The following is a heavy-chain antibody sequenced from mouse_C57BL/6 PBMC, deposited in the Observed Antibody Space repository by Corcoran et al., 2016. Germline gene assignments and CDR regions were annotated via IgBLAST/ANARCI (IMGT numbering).Heavy chain of an antibody. CDR2: FYPGSGSI. Sequence: QVQLQQSGAELVKPGASVKLSRKASGYTFTEYTIHWVKQRSGQGLEWIGWFYPGSGSIKYNEKFKDKATLTADKSSSTVYMELSRLTSEDSAVHFCARHEDRGPYYSNYVLAYWGQGTLVTVSA. D-gene: IGHD2-5*01. CDR1: GYTFTEYT. J-gene: IGHJ3*01. CDR3: ARHEDRGPYYSNYVLAY. V-gene: IGHV1-62-2*01.